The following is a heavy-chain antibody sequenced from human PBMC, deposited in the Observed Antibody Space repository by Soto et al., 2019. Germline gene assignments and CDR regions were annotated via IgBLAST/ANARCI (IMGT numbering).Heavy chain of an antibody. V-gene: IGHV3-23*01. CDR2: ISGTGGST. D-gene: IGHD3-10*01. CDR3: AKEGNRVQGPDY. J-gene: IGHJ4*01. CDR1: GFTFSNYV. Sequence: EVQRLESGGGLVQPGGSLRLSCAASGFTFSNYVQSWVRQAPGKGLEWVSAISGTGGSTYYADSVKGRFTISRDNSKNTLYVQMNSLRVEDTAVYYCAKEGNRVQGPDYWGHGTLVTVSS.